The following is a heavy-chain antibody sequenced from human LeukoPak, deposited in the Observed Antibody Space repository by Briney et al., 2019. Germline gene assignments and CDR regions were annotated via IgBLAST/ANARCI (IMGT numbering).Heavy chain of an antibody. CDR2: FYYTGST. CDR1: DYSISGGYY. Sequence: SETLSLTCSVSDYSISGGYYWGWIRQPPGKGLEWIGSFYYTGSTFYSPSLKSRVTISVDTSKNQFSLKLSSVTAADTAVYYCARRSGTYHAFDIWGQGTMVTVSS. J-gene: IGHJ3*02. D-gene: IGHD1-26*01. V-gene: IGHV4-38-2*02. CDR3: ARRSGTYHAFDI.